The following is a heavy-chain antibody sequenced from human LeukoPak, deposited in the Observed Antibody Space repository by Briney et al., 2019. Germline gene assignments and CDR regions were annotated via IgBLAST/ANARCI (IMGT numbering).Heavy chain of an antibody. CDR1: GFTFSTFA. CDR2: IFPSGGEI. D-gene: IGHD2-8*02. V-gene: IGHV3-23*01. Sequence: GGSLTLSCAASGFTFSTFAMIWPRQPPGKGLEWVSSIFPSGGEIHYADSVRGRFTISRDNSKSTLSLQMNSLRAEDTAIYYCATYRQVLLPFESWGQGTLVTVSS. CDR3: ATYRQVLLPFES. J-gene: IGHJ4*02.